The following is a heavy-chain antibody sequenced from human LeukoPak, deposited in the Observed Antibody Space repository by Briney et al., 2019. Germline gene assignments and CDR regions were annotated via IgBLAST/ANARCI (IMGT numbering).Heavy chain of an antibody. CDR3: AKGGRYCSSTSCYGAWY. Sequence: GGSLRLSCAASGFTFSGSAMHWVRQASGKGLEWVGRIRSKANSYATAYAASVKGRFTISRDDSKNTAYLQMNSLKTEDTAVYYCAKGGRYCSSTSCYGAWYWGQGTLVTVSS. CDR2: IRSKANSYAT. V-gene: IGHV3-73*01. CDR1: GFTFSGSA. J-gene: IGHJ4*02. D-gene: IGHD2-2*01.